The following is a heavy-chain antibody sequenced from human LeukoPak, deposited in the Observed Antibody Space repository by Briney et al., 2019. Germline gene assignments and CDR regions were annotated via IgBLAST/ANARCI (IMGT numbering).Heavy chain of an antibody. D-gene: IGHD3-3*01. J-gene: IGHJ3*02. Sequence: SETLSLTCTVSGGSLSSYYWSWLRQPPGKGLEGIGYIYYSGRTNYNPSLKSRVTISVDTSKNQFSLKLSSVTAADTAVYYCARQRGRLYYDFWSGSNDAFDIWGQGTMVTVSS. CDR1: GGSLSSYY. CDR2: IYYSGRT. CDR3: ARQRGRLYYDFWSGSNDAFDI. V-gene: IGHV4-59*01.